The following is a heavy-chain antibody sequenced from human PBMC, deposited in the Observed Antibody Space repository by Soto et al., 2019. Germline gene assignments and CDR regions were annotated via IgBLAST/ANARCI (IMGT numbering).Heavy chain of an antibody. CDR2: INHSGST. CDR1: GGSFSGYY. CDR3: ARGTPFSSGYYLRFWYFDY. J-gene: IGHJ4*02. Sequence: QVQLQQWGAGLLKPSETLSLTCAVYGGSFSGYYWSWIRQPPGKGLEWIGEINHSGSTNYNPSLKSRVTISVDTSKNQFSLKLSSVTAADTAVYYCARGTPFSSGYYLRFWYFDYWGQGTLVTVSS. D-gene: IGHD3-22*01. V-gene: IGHV4-34*01.